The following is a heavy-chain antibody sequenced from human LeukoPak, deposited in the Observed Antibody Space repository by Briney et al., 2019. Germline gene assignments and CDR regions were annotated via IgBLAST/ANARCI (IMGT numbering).Heavy chain of an antibody. J-gene: IGHJ1*01. CDR1: GGSISSYY. V-gene: IGHV4-34*01. Sequence: PSETLSLTCTVSGGSISSYYWSWIRQPAGKGLEWIGKINHSGSTNYNPSLKSRVTISVDTSKNQFSLKLSSVTAADTAVYYCARGGGGGWYSAEYFQHWGQGTLVTVSS. CDR3: ARGGGGGWYSAEYFQH. D-gene: IGHD6-19*01. CDR2: INHSGST.